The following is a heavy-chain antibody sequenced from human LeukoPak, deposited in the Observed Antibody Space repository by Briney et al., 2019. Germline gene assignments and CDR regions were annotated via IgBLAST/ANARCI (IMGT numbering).Heavy chain of an antibody. CDR2: ISSGSSYI. V-gene: IGHV3-21*01. J-gene: IGHJ4*02. Sequence: GGSLRLSCAASGFTFSSYSMNWVRQAPGKGLEWVSSISSGSSYIYYADSVKGRFTISRDNAKNSLYLQINSLRAEDTAVYYCAGQWLRLGPIDYWGQGTLVSVSS. CDR3: AGQWLRLGPIDY. CDR1: GFTFSSYS. D-gene: IGHD5-12*01.